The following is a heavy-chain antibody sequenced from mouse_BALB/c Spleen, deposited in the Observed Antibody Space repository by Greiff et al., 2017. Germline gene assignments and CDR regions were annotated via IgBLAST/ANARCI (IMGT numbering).Heavy chain of an antibody. D-gene: IGHD2-10*02. V-gene: IGHV5-9-3*01. J-gene: IGHJ4*01. CDR2: ISSGGSYT. CDR3: ARRSMVTTYYYAMDY. CDR1: GFTFSSYA. Sequence: DVKLVESGGGLVKPGGSLKLSCAASGFTFSSYAMSWVRQTPEKRLEWVATISSGGSYTYYPDSVKGRFTISRDNAKNTLYLQMSSLRSEDTAMYYCARRSMVTTYYYAMDYWGQGTSVTVSS.